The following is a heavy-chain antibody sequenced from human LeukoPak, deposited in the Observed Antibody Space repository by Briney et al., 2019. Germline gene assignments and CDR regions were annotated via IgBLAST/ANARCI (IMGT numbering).Heavy chain of an antibody. CDR3: ARGLAAAGLYFDY. Sequence: GGSLRLSCAASGLTFSSYAMSWVRQAPGKGLEWVSAISGSGGSTYYADSVKGRFTISRDNSKNTLYLQMNSLRAEDTAVYYCARGLAAAGLYFDYWGQGTLVTVSS. V-gene: IGHV3-23*01. J-gene: IGHJ4*02. D-gene: IGHD6-13*01. CDR1: GLTFSSYA. CDR2: ISGSGGST.